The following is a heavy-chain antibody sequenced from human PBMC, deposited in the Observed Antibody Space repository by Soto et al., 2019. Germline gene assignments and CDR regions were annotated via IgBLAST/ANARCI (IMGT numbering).Heavy chain of an antibody. J-gene: IGHJ4*02. D-gene: IGHD2-21*02. Sequence: QVQLVQSGAEVKKPGASVKVSCKAFGYIFTSYYMHWVRQAPGQGLEWMGIINPNGGSTTYAQKFQGRVTMTRDTSTSTVYMELSSLRSEDTAVYYCAVAYCGGDCSLDYWGQGTLVTVSS. V-gene: IGHV1-46*01. CDR1: GYIFTSYY. CDR2: INPNGGST. CDR3: AVAYCGGDCSLDY.